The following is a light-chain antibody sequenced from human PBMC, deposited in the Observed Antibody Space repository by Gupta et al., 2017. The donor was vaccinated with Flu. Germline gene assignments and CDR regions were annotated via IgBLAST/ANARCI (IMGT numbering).Light chain of an antibody. CDR3: QSYDSSLSGSV. CDR2: GNN. J-gene: IGLJ3*02. V-gene: IGLV1-40*01. CDR1: RSNLGAGYD. Sequence: QSGLTQPPAVSGAPGQRLTIACPGSRSNLGAGYDVPWYPQLPGPAPQLLLYGNNRRPSGVPDRFSGSKSGTSASLAITGLQADDEADYYCQSYDSSLSGSVFGGGTKLTVL.